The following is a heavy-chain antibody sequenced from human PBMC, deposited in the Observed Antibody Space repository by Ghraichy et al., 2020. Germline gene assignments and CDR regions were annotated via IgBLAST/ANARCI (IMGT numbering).Heavy chain of an antibody. CDR1: GFTFSSYP. D-gene: IGHD1-26*01. CDR2: ISSNGGST. V-gene: IGHV3-64*01. CDR3: AKVSSTTNYYYGMDV. J-gene: IGHJ6*02. Sequence: GESLNISCAASGFTFSSYPMHWLRQAPGKGLEVVSTISSNGGSTYYGSSVKGRFTISRDNSKNTLFLQMGSLRGEDMAVYYCAKVSSTTNYYYGMDVWGQGTSVTVAS.